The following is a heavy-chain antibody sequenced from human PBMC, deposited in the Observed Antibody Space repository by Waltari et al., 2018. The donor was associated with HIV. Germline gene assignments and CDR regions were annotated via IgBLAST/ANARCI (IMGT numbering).Heavy chain of an antibody. D-gene: IGHD2-15*01. CDR1: GYTFTSYY. Sequence: QVQLVQSGAEVKKPGASVKVSCKASGYTFTSYYMHWVRQAPGQGLEWMGIINPSCGRTSNARKFQRRVTTTRDTSRSSVYMELSSLRSEDTSGYYCARGDTVVTRGWSWFDPCGQGTLVTVSS. J-gene: IGHJ5*02. V-gene: IGHV1-46*03. CDR3: ARGDTVVTRGWSWFDP. CDR2: INPSCGRT.